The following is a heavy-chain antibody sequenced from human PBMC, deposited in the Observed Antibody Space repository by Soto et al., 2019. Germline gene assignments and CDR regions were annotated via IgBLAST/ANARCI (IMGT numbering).Heavy chain of an antibody. D-gene: IGHD6-6*01. CDR3: ARGGRFEYSSSSFALDY. CDR1: GYTFTSYG. CDR2: ISAYNGNT. Sequence: GASVKVSCKASGYTFTSYGISWVRQAPGQGLEWMGWISAYNGNTNYAQKLQGRVTMTTDTSTSTAYMELRSLRSDDTAVYYCARGGRFEYSSSSFALDYWGQGTLVTVSS. V-gene: IGHV1-18*04. J-gene: IGHJ4*02.